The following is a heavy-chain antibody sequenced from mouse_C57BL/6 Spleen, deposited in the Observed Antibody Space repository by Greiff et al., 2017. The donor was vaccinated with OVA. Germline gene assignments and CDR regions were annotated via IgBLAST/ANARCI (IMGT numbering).Heavy chain of an antibody. Sequence: EVQLQQSGPELVKPGASVTISCKASGYTFTDYYMNWVKQSHGKSLEWIGDINPNNGGTSYNQKFKGKATLTVDKSSSTAYMELRSLTSEDSAVYYCARYYYGAYWGQGTLVTVSA. CDR2: INPNNGGT. V-gene: IGHV1-26*01. CDR3: ARYYYGAY. CDR1: GYTFTDYY. J-gene: IGHJ3*01. D-gene: IGHD1-1*01.